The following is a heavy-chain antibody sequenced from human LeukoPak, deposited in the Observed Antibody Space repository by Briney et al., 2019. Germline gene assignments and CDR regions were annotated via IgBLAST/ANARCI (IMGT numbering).Heavy chain of an antibody. CDR1: GFSFSSYA. V-gene: IGHV3-23*01. CDR2: ISSSGVNT. D-gene: IGHD6-6*01. J-gene: IGHJ4*02. Sequence: GGSLRLSCAASGFSFSSYAMTWVRQAPGKGLEWVSSISSSGVNTYLADSVQGRFTISRDNSKNTLYLQMNTLRVEDTAVYVCAKFTYTSSSRAFDYWGQGTLVTVSS. CDR3: AKFTYTSSSRAFDY.